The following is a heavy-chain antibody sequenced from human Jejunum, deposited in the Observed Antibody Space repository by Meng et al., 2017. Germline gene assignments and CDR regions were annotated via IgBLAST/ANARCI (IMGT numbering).Heavy chain of an antibody. J-gene: IGHJ4*02. CDR3: ARDSETYPTYFDY. D-gene: IGHD5-24*01. V-gene: IGHV4-61*03. Sequence: QVHLQESGPGLVTPSDTLSLTCTVSGGSVSSGFYYWSWIRQPPGRGLEWIGYISDSGTTNYNPSLKSRVTMSVDTSKNHFSLKLTSVTAADTAVYFCARDSETYPTYFDYWGQGTLVTASS. CDR1: GGSVSSGFYY. CDR2: ISDSGTT.